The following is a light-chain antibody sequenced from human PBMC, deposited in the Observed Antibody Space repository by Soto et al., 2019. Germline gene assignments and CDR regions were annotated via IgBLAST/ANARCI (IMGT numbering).Light chain of an antibody. J-gene: IGKJ5*01. Sequence: EIVLTQSPGTQSLSPGERATLSCRASQSVSSTYLAWYQQKPGQAPRLLIYGASSRATGIPDRFSGSGPGTDFIPTISSLEPEDFAVYYCQQRSNWPLTFGQGTRLEIK. CDR3: QQRSNWPLT. CDR1: QSVSSTY. CDR2: GAS. V-gene: IGKV3D-20*02.